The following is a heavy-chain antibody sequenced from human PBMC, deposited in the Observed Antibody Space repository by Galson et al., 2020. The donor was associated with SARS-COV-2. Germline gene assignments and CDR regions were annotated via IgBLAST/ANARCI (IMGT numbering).Heavy chain of an antibody. J-gene: IGHJ3*02. CDR3: ARLHYGEYAPEAFDI. D-gene: IGHD4-17*01. CDR1: GTSISGSSYS. V-gene: IGHV4-30-2*01. CDR2: ISHSGGT. Sequence: SETLSLTCAVSGTSISGSSYSWNWIRQPPGKGLAWIGYISHSGGTYYNPSLKSRVTISGDRSKNQFSLRLSSVTAADAAVYFCARLHYGEYAPEAFDIWGPGTRVTVAS.